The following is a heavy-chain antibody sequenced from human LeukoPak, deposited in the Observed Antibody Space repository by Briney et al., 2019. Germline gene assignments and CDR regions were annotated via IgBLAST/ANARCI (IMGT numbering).Heavy chain of an antibody. CDR2: ISSSGSTI. CDR1: GFTFSDYY. D-gene: IGHD4-23*01. CDR3: ATAHDYGGNSDAFDI. J-gene: IGHJ3*02. Sequence: PGGSLRLSCAASGFTFSDYYMSWIRQAPGKGLEWVSYISSSGSTIYYADSVKGRFTISRDNAKNSLYLQMNSLRAEDTAVYYCATAHDYGGNSDAFDIWGQGTMVTVSS. V-gene: IGHV3-11*04.